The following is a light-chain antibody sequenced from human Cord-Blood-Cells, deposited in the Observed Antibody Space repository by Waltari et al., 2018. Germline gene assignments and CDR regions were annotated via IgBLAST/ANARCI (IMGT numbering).Light chain of an antibody. CDR1: KLGDKY. CDR2: QDS. V-gene: IGLV3-1*01. J-gene: IGLJ2*01. Sequence: SYELTQPPSVSVSPGQTASITCSGDKLGDKYACWYQQKPGQSPVLVIYQDSKRPSGFPGRFSGSTPGNTATLTISGTQAMDEADYYCQAWDSSTVVFGGGTKLTVL. CDR3: QAWDSSTVV.